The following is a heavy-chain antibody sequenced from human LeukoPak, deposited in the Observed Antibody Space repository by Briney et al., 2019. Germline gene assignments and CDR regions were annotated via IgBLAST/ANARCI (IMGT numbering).Heavy chain of an antibody. V-gene: IGHV3-7*04. Sequence: GGSLRLSCAASGFTFTHYCMHWVRQAPGKGLEWVAFIVQDGRETYYVDSVKGRFTISRDNAKNSLYLQMNSLGAEDTAVYYCAGGDYFGSGSARRHWFDPWDQGTLVTVSS. J-gene: IGHJ5*02. CDR1: GFTFTHYC. CDR3: AGGDYFGSGSARRHWFDP. CDR2: IVQDGRET. D-gene: IGHD3-10*01.